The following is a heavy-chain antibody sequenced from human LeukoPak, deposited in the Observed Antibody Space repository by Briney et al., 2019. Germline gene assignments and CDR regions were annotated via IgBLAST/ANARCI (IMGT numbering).Heavy chain of an antibody. D-gene: IGHD2-2*01. Sequence: SQTLSLTCTVSGGSISSYYWSWIRQPPGKGLEWIGNIYYSGSTNYNPSLKSRVTISVDTSKNQFSLKLSSVTAADTAVYYCARGGIVVASWGYFQYWGQGTLVTVSS. V-gene: IGHV4-59*01. CDR1: GGSISSYY. CDR3: ARGGIVVASWGYFQY. CDR2: IYYSGST. J-gene: IGHJ1*01.